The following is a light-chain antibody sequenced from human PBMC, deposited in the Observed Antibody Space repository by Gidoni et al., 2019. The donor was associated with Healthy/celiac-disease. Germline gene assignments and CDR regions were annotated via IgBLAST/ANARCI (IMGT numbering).Light chain of an antibody. CDR2: GNS. CDR1: SSNSGGGYD. V-gene: IGLV1-40*01. Sequence: QSVLTPPPSVSRAPGQRVTISCTGRSSNSGGGYDVHLYQQLPGTAPKLLIYGNSNRPSGVPDRFSGSKSGTSASLAITGLQAEDEADYYCQSYDSSLSKVFGTGTKVTXL. CDR3: QSYDSSLSKV. J-gene: IGLJ1*01.